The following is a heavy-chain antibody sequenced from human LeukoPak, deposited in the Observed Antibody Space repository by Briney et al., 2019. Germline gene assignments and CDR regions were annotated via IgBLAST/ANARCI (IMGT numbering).Heavy chain of an antibody. V-gene: IGHV1-69*01. CDR1: GGTFSSYA. CDR3: ARTYGSGSSYYFDY. Sequence: ASVKVSCKASGGTFSSYAISWVRQAPGQGLEWMGGIIPIFGTANYAQKFQGRVTITADESTSTAYIELSSLRSEDTAVYYCARTYGSGSSYYFDYWGQGTLVTVSS. D-gene: IGHD3-10*01. J-gene: IGHJ4*02. CDR2: IIPIFGTA.